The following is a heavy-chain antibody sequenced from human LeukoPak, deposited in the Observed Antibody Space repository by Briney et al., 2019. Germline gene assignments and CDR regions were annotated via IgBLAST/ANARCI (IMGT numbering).Heavy chain of an antibody. D-gene: IGHD3-16*01. V-gene: IGHV3-23*01. CDR2: ISGSGGST. J-gene: IGHJ3*02. CDR1: GFTFSSYA. CDR3: AKVRTPLRLGEVWPDAFDI. Sequence: GGSLRLSCAASGFTFSSYAMSWVRQAPGKGLGWVSAISGSGGSTYYADSVKGRFTISRDNSKNTLYLQMNSLRAEDTAVYYCAKVRTPLRLGEVWPDAFDIWGQGTMVTVSS.